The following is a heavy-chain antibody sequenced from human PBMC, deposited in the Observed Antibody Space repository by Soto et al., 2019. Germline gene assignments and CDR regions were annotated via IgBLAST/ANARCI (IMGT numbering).Heavy chain of an antibody. Sequence: ASVKVSCKASGGTFGSYAISWVRQAPGQGLERMGGIIPITATANYAQKFQGRVTITADESTSTASMQLSSLRSEDTAVYYCARSQGSSTSLEIYYYYYYGMDVWGQGTTVTVSS. D-gene: IGHD2-2*01. CDR1: GGTFGSYA. CDR3: ARSQGSSTSLEIYYYYYYGMDV. CDR2: IIPITATA. J-gene: IGHJ6*02. V-gene: IGHV1-69*13.